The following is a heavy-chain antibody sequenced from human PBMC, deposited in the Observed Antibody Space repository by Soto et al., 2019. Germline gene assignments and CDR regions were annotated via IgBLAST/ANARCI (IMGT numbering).Heavy chain of an antibody. CDR1: GGSISNSVYY. V-gene: IGHV4-39*07. J-gene: IGHJ6*02. CDR3: ARDLWGYCGTDCYPLDV. Sequence: PSETLSLTCTVSGGSISNSVYYWGWIRQPPGKGLEWIGSLYYSGSTHYNPSLKSRVTISADTSKNQFSLKLNSVTAADTAVYYCARDLWGYCGTDCYPLDVWGQGTTVTVSS. D-gene: IGHD2-21*02. CDR2: LYYSGST.